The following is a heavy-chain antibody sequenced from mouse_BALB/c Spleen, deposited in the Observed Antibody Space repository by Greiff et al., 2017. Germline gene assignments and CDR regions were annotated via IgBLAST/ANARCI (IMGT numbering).Heavy chain of an antibody. J-gene: IGHJ4*01. D-gene: IGHD2-1*01. V-gene: IGHV14-4*02. CDR1: GFNIKDYY. Sequence: VQLLQSGAELVRSGASVKFSCTASGFNIKDYYMHWVKQRPEQGLEWIGWIDPEDGDTEYAPKFPGKATMTEDTSSNTAYLQLSSLASEDTAVYYCNAYGNGMDYWGQGTSVTVSS. CDR2: IDPEDGDT. CDR3: NAYGNGMDY.